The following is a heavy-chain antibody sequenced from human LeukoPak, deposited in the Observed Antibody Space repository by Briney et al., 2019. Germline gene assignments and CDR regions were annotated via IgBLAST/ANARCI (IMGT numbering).Heavy chain of an antibody. D-gene: IGHD4/OR15-4a*01. V-gene: IGHV1-69*04. CDR3: AIDISVDYVADYYYGMDV. CDR2: IIPLLDIV. Sequence: SVKVSCKASGGTFSSYSFTWVRQAPGQGLEWMGRIIPLLDIVNYAHKFQGRVTIMADNSTNTAYLELKSLRSEDTAVYYCAIDISVDYVADYYYGMDVRGEGTTVTVSS. J-gene: IGHJ6*04. CDR1: GGTFSSYS.